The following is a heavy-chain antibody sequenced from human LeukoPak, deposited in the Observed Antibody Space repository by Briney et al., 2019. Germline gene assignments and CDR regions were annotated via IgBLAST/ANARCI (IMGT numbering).Heavy chain of an antibody. V-gene: IGHV3-23*01. D-gene: IGHD3-22*01. Sequence: PGGSLRLSCAAPGFTFSSYAMSWVRQAPGKGLEWVSAISGSGGSTYYADSVKGRFTISRDNSKNTLYLQMNSMRAEDTAVYYCAKLTYYYDSSGSGRDYWGQGTLVTVSS. CDR3: AKLTYYYDSSGSGRDY. J-gene: IGHJ4*02. CDR2: ISGSGGST. CDR1: GFTFSSYA.